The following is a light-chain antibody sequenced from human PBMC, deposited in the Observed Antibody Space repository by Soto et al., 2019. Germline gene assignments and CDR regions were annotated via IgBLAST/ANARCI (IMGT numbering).Light chain of an antibody. J-gene: IGKJ5*01. CDR1: QSISSW. CDR3: LQHNSYPIT. CDR2: DAS. Sequence: DIQITQSPSTLSASVGDRVTITCRASQSISSWLAWYQQKPGKAPKLLIYDASSLESGVPSRFSGSGSGTEFTLTISSLQPEDFATYYCLQHNSYPITFGQGTRLE. V-gene: IGKV1-5*01.